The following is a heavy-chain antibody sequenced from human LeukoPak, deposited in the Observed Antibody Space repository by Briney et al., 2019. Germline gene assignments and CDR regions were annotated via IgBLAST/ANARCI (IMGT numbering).Heavy chain of an antibody. Sequence: ASVKVSCKASGGTFSSYAISWVRQAPGQGLEWMGGIIPIFGTANYAQKFQGRVTITADESTSTAYMELSSLRSEDTAVYYCARARYCSGGSCYLRALDYWGQGTLVTVSS. CDR3: ARARYCSGGSCYLRALDY. J-gene: IGHJ4*02. V-gene: IGHV1-69*13. D-gene: IGHD2-15*01. CDR1: GGTFSSYA. CDR2: IIPIFGTA.